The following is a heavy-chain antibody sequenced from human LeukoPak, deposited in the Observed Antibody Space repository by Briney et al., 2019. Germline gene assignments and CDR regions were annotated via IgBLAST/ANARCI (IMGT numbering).Heavy chain of an antibody. D-gene: IGHD4-17*01. CDR1: GGSFSGYY. J-gene: IGHJ4*02. CDR2: INHSGST. Sequence: SETLSLTCAVYGGSFSGYYWSWIRQPPGKGLEWIGEINHSGSTNYNPSLKSRVTISVDTSKNQFSLKLSSVTAADTAVYYCASDTKTTGDYWGQGTLVTVSS. V-gene: IGHV4-34*01. CDR3: ASDTKTTGDY.